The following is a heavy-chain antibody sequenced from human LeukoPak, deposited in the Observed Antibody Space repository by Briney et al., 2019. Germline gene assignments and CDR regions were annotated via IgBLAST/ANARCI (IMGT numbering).Heavy chain of an antibody. CDR1: GFTFSSYA. D-gene: IGHD2-2*01. CDR3: AKDESWASSTGHQADY. J-gene: IGHJ4*02. CDR2: ISYDGSNK. Sequence: PGGSLRLSCAASGFTFSSYAMHWVRQAPGKGLEWVAVISYDGSNKYYADSVKGRFTISRDNSKNTLYLQMNSLRAEDTAVYYCAKDESWASSTGHQADYWGQGTLVTVSS. V-gene: IGHV3-30-3*01.